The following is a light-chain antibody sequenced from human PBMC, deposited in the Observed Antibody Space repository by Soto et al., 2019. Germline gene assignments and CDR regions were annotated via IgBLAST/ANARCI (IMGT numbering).Light chain of an antibody. J-gene: IGKJ4*01. V-gene: IGKV1-27*01. CDR1: QGFSNS. CDR2: GAS. CDR3: QKYDSAPLT. Sequence: DSPMTQSPSSLTASIGDRVTISCRASQGFSNSLAWYQQKPGKVPTLLIYGASILQSGVPSRFSGSGSGTEFTLTISCLQPEDVATYFCQKYDSAPLTFGGGTKVEIK.